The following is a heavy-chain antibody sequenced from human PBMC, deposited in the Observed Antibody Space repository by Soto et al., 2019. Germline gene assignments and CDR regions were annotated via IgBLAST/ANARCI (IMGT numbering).Heavy chain of an antibody. CDR3: VRGYCTTSPCSGDFQF. J-gene: IGHJ1*01. CDR2: IHPRGDT. D-gene: IGHD2-15*01. V-gene: IGHV1-46*01. CDR1: GYKFTTYF. Sequence: ASVKVSGKASGYKFTTYFIPWVPPAPGQGLGWMGMIHPRGDTGHAQKFRGGCTMTIGTSTITAYMELRNLTSEDTAVYFSVRGYCTTSPCSGDFQFWGQGTLVTVSS.